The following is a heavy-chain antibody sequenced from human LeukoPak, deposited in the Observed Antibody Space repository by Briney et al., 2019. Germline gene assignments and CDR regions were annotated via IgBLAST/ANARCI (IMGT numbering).Heavy chain of an antibody. CDR2: ISAYNDNT. J-gene: IGHJ4*02. CDR1: GYTFTSYG. D-gene: IGHD2-15*01. CDR3: ARDLKPYCSGGSCYPDY. Sequence: GASVKVSCKASGYTFTSYGISWVRQAPGQGLEWMGWISAYNDNTNYAQKLQGRVTMTTDTSTSTAYMELRSLRSDDTAVYYCARDLKPYCSGGSCYPDYWGQGTLVTVSS. V-gene: IGHV1-18*01.